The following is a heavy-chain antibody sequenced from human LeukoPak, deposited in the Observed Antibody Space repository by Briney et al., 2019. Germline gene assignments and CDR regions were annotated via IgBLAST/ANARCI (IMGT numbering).Heavy chain of an antibody. V-gene: IGHV1-3*01. Sequence: ASVKVSCKASGYTFTNCVMHWVRQAPGQRLEWMGWSNGGNGNTKYSQKFQGRATITRDTSASTAYMELSSLRSEDTAVYYCARDPLFCSGGSCIPYYYGLDVWGKGTTVTVSS. CDR1: GYTFTNCV. D-gene: IGHD2-15*01. CDR2: SNGGNGNT. CDR3: ARDPLFCSGGSCIPYYYGLDV. J-gene: IGHJ6*04.